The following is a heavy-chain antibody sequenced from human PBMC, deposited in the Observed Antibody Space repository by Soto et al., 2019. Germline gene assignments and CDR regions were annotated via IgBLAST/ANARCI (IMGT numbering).Heavy chain of an antibody. CDR3: AGDPDSHYNDSHASSYP. V-gene: IGHV1-69*08. CDR1: GGTFSTYT. J-gene: IGHJ5*02. D-gene: IGHD4-4*01. Sequence: QVQLVQSGAEVKKPGSSVKVSCKASGGTFSTYTITWVRQAPGQGLEWMGRIIPIIGIINYAQTFQGRVTISADKFAATAYMELTGLRSDDTAVYYCAGDPDSHYNDSHASSYPWGQGTLVTVSS. CDR2: IIPIIGII.